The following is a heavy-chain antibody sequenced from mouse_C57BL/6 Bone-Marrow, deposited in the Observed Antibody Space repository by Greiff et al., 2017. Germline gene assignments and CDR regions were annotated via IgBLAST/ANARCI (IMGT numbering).Heavy chain of an antibody. CDR2: ISYDGTN. CDR1: GYSITSGYY. V-gene: IGHV3-6*01. J-gene: IGHJ1*03. Sequence: EVKLMESGPGLVKPSPSLSLTCSVTGYSITSGYYWNWIRQFPGNKLEWMGYISYDGTNNYNPPLKNRISITLDTSKNPFFLKLKSVTTEATATYYCAREGGYYDYDDWYFDVWGTGTTVTVSS. D-gene: IGHD2-4*01. CDR3: AREGGYYDYDDWYFDV.